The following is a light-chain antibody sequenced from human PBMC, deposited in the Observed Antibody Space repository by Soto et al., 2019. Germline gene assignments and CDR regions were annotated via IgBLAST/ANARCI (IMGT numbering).Light chain of an antibody. CDR2: DAS. CDR1: QSVSSY. J-gene: IGKJ1*01. V-gene: IGKV3-11*01. Sequence: EIVLTQSPATLSLSPGERATLSCRASQSVSSYLAWYQQKPGQAPRLLIYDASNRATGIPARFSGSGSGTDFTLTISSLEPEDFAFYYCQQRSNWPWTFGQGTKVEFK. CDR3: QQRSNWPWT.